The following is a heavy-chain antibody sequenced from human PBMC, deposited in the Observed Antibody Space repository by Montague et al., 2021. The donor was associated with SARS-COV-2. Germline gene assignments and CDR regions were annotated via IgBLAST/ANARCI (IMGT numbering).Heavy chain of an antibody. V-gene: IGHV3-7*01. J-gene: IGHJ6*02. CDR1: GFTFSNIW. CDR3: AKNGGAHGLDV. Sequence: SLRLSCAASGFTFSNIWMSWVRQAPGKGLEWVANIKPDESEKNXXXSFKGRFSISRDNAKNSLYLQMDNLRAEDTAIYYCAKNGGAHGLDVWGQGTSVSVSS. D-gene: IGHD4-23*01. CDR2: IKPDESEK.